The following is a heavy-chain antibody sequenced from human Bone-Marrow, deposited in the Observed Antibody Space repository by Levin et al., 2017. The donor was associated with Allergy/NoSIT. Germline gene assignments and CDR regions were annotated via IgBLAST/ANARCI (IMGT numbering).Heavy chain of an antibody. J-gene: IGHJ6*02. CDR3: AKDHSAEVYYGLDV. CDR2: ISYDGSHE. Sequence: PGGSLRLSCAGTGFTFNYYGMHWVRQAPGKGLEWLAVISYDGSHENYADSVKGRFTISRDNSKDTLYLQMNSLRPEDTAAYYCAKDHSAEVYYGLDVWGQGTTVTVSS. CDR1: GFTFNYYG. V-gene: IGHV3-30*18. D-gene: IGHD3-10*01.